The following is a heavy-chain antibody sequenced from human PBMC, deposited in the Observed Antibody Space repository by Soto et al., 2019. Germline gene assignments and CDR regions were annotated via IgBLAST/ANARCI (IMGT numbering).Heavy chain of an antibody. CDR2: IISIFGTA. V-gene: IGHV1-69*13. Sequence: ASVKVSCKASGGTFSSYAISWVRQAPGQGLEWMGGIISIFGTANYAQKFQGRVTITADESTSTAYMELSSLRSEDTAVYYCARCNSNYGDYYYGMDVWGQGTTVTVSS. J-gene: IGHJ6*02. CDR1: GGTFSSYA. D-gene: IGHD4-4*01. CDR3: ARCNSNYGDYYYGMDV.